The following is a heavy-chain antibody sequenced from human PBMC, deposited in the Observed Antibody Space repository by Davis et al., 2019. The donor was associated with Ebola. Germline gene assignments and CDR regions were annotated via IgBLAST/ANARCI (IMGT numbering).Heavy chain of an antibody. CDR3: ARVSNKSGMDV. CDR1: GFTFSSYA. J-gene: IGHJ6*01. Sequence: GGSLRLSCAASGFTFSSYAMSWVRQAPGKGLEWVSYISSSGSTIYYADSVKGRFTISRDNAKNSLSLQMNSLRAEDTAVYYCARVSNKSGMDVWGQGTTVTVSS. V-gene: IGHV3-48*04. CDR2: ISSSGSTI. D-gene: IGHD1/OR15-1a*01.